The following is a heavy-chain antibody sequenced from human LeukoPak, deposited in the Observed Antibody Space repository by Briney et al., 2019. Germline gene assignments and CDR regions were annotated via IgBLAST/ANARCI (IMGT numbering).Heavy chain of an antibody. Sequence: TSETLSLTCAVYGGSFSGYYWSWIRQPPGKGLEWIGEINHSGSTNYNPSLKSRVTISVDTSKNQFSLKLSSVTAADTAVYYCARRGVTIFGVAFRSWGQGTLVTVSS. V-gene: IGHV4-34*01. CDR2: INHSGST. CDR3: ARRGVTIFGVAFRS. J-gene: IGHJ4*02. CDR1: GGSFSGYY. D-gene: IGHD3-3*01.